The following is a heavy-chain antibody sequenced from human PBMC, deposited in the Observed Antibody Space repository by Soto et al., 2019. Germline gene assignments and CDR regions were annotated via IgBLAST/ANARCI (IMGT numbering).Heavy chain of an antibody. V-gene: IGHV1-69*13. D-gene: IGHD3-22*01. Sequence: ASVKVSCKASGDTFSSYAINWVRQAPGQGLEWMGGIIPMFGTANYAQKFKGRVTITAGESTSTVYMELSSLRSEDTAAYYCARVGPAHYYDSSGYYSPLDYWGQGTLVTVSS. J-gene: IGHJ4*02. CDR3: ARVGPAHYYDSSGYYSPLDY. CDR1: GDTFSSYA. CDR2: IIPMFGTA.